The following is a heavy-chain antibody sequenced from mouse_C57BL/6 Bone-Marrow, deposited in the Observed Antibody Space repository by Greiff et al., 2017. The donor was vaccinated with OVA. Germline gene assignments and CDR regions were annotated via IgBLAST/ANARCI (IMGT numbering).Heavy chain of an antibody. J-gene: IGHJ2*01. Sequence: EVQLQQSGPELVKPGASVKISCKASGYTFTDYYMNWVKQSHGKSLEWIGDINPNNGGTSYNQKFKGKATLTVDKSSSTAYMELRSLTSEDSAVYYWARGDYGSSSYYFDYWGQGTTLTVSS. CDR2: INPNNGGT. CDR3: ARGDYGSSSYYFDY. D-gene: IGHD1-1*01. CDR1: GYTFTDYY. V-gene: IGHV1-26*01.